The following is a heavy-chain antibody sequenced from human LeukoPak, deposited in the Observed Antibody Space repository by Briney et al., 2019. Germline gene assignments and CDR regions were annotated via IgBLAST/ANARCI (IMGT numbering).Heavy chain of an antibody. CDR3: ARGGDYDFWSGYLGYYYYYGMDV. CDR2: IYYSGST. CDR1: GGSISSSSYY. D-gene: IGHD3-3*01. Sequence: SETLSLTCTVSGGSISSSSYYWGWIRQPPGKGLEWIGSIYYSGSTYYNPSLKSRVTISVDTSTNQFSLKLSSVTAADTAVYYCARGGDYDFWSGYLGYYYYYGMDVWGQGTTVTVSS. V-gene: IGHV4-39*01. J-gene: IGHJ6*02.